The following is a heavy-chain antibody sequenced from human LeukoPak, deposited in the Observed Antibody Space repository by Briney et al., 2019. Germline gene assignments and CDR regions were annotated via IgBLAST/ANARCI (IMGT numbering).Heavy chain of an antibody. CDR2: ISGSGGHT. Sequence: GGSLRLSCAASGFTFSSYAMSWVRQAPGKGLEWVSLISGSGGHTYYADSVRGRFTISRDNSKNTLYLQMNSLTAEDTAVYYCAARTLPGGAFDIWGQGTMVTVSS. CDR3: AARTLPGGAFDI. CDR1: GFTFSSYA. J-gene: IGHJ3*02. V-gene: IGHV3-23*01. D-gene: IGHD4-23*01.